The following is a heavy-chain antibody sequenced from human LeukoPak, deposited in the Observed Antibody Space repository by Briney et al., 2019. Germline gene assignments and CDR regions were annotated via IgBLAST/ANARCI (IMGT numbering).Heavy chain of an antibody. CDR2: VNPNSDIT. J-gene: IGHJ4*02. Sequence: ASVKVSCKASGYTFTSYGISWVRQAAGQGLEWMGWVNPNSDITHYSQKFQGRVTMTQNSSISTAYMELSSLRSEDTAVYYCASGAAYNYGYWGQGTLVTVSS. D-gene: IGHD2-2*03. CDR1: GYTFTSYG. V-gene: IGHV1-8*02. CDR3: ASGAAYNYGY.